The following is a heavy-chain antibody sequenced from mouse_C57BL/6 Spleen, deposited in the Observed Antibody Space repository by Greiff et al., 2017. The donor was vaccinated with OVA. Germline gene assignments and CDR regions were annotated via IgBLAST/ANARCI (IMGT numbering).Heavy chain of an antibody. CDR3: ARGDGYHGGFAY. Sequence: EVQVVESGGGLVKPGGSLKLSCAASGFTFSSYAMSWVRQTPEKRLEWVATISDGGSYTYYPDNVKGRFTISRDNAKNNLYLQMSHLKSEDTAMYYCARGDGYHGGFAYWGQGTLVTVSA. CDR1: GFTFSSYA. D-gene: IGHD2-3*01. CDR2: ISDGGSYT. J-gene: IGHJ3*01. V-gene: IGHV5-4*01.